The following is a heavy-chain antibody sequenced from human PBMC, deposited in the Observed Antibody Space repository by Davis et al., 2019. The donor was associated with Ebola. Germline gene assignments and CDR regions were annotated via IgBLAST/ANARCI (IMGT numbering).Heavy chain of an antibody. D-gene: IGHD1-14*01. CDR3: ARFNLAPGQGDFDF. Sequence: PGGSLRLSCAASGFNFNSYGMHWVRQAPGKGLEWVAVIWYDGGLKYYADSVKGRFTISRDNSKKTVFLQMNSLRAEDTAVYYCARFNLAPGQGDFDFWGQGTLVTVSS. CDR1: GFNFNSYG. CDR2: IWYDGGLK. V-gene: IGHV3-33*03. J-gene: IGHJ4*02.